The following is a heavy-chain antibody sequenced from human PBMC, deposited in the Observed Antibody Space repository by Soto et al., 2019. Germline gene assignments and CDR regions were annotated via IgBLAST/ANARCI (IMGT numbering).Heavy chain of an antibody. D-gene: IGHD3-3*01. CDR2: IYHAGSP. CDR1: GGSISSSSW. J-gene: IGHJ3*01. V-gene: IGHV4-4*02. CDR3: ARGLSFRSDFDV. Sequence: HLQESGPGLVKPSGTLSLTCDVSGGSISSSSWWTWVRQSPGKGLEWIVEIYHAGSPNYNPSFQSRVTILADKSKNHFSLRLTSVTAADTAIYYCARGLSFRSDFDVWGQGTTVTVSS.